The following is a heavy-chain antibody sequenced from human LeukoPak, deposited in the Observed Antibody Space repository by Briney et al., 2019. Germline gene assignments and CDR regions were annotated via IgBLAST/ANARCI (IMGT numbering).Heavy chain of an antibody. CDR2: ISSSSSYI. CDR1: GFTFSSYS. CDR3: ARCTTGRTFGSLREIKRSREIDY. J-gene: IGHJ4*02. Sequence: PGGSLRLSCAASGFTFSSYSMNWVRQAPGKGLEWVSSISSSSSYIYYADSVKGRFTISRDNAKNSLYLQMNSLRVEDTAVYYCARCTTGRTFGSLREIKRSREIDYGGQGTLVTVSS. D-gene: IGHD1-1*01. V-gene: IGHV3-21*01.